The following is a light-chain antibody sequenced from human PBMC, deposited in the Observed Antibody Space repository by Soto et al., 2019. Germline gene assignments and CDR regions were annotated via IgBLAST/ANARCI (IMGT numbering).Light chain of an antibody. V-gene: IGKV3-11*01. J-gene: IGKJ4*01. CDR1: QSVSRS. CDR2: AAS. CDR3: QQRSSSPPLT. Sequence: EIVLTQSPATLSLSPGERATPSCRASQSVSRSLAWYQQKPGQAPRLLIYAASNRAAGIPGRFSGSGSGTDFTLTISSLEPEDSAVYYCQQRSSSPPLTFGGGTNVEIK.